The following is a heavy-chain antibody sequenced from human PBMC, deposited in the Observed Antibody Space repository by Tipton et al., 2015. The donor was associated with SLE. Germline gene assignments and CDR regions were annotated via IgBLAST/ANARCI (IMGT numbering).Heavy chain of an antibody. J-gene: IGHJ6*02. CDR1: GFTFSSYE. D-gene: IGHD1-20*01. CDR3: ARAGNPNWNYYYGMDV. CDR2: ISRSGSVI. V-gene: IGHV3-48*03. Sequence: SLRLSCAASGFTFSSYEMNWFRQAPGKGLEWVSYISRSGSVIYYADSVKGRFTISRDNAKNSLYLQMNSLRAEDTAVYYCARAGNPNWNYYYGMDVWSQGTTVTVSS.